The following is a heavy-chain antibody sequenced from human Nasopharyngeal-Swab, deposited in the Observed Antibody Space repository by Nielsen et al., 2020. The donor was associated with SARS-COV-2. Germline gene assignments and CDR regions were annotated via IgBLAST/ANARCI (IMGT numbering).Heavy chain of an antibody. V-gene: IGHV3-7*01. CDR1: GFTFSSYW. CDR3: ARPSIAARQNYYYGMDV. CDR2: IKQGGSEQ. D-gene: IGHD6-6*01. Sequence: GESLKISCAASGFTFSSYWMSWVRQAPGKGLEWVAHIKQGGSEQYYVDSVKGRFTISRDNAKNSLYLQMNSLRAEDTAVYYCARPSIAARQNYYYGMDVWGQGTTVTVSS. J-gene: IGHJ6*02.